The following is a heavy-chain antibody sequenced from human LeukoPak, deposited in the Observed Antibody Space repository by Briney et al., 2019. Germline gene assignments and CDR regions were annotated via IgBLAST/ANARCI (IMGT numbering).Heavy chain of an antibody. J-gene: IGHJ4*02. CDR3: ARESHCTNGVCYSDY. V-gene: IGHV3-21*01. CDR2: ISSSSSYI. CDR1: GFTFSSYS. Sequence: GGSLRLSCAASGFTFSSYSMNWVRQAPGKGLEWVSSISSSSSYIYYADSVKGRLTISRDNAKNSLYLQMNSLRAEDTAVYYCARESHCTNGVCYSDYRGQGTLVTVSS. D-gene: IGHD2-8*01.